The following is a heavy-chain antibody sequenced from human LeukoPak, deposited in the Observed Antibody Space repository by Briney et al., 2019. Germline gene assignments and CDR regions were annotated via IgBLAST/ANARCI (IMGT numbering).Heavy chain of an antibody. Sequence: PGGSLRLSCAASGFTFSNYNMIWVRQAPGKGLECVSYITSSSSTIHYADSVKGRFTISRDNAKNTLYLQMSSLRAEDTAVYYCARESYDYVWGSYHYYYYYMDVWGKGTTVTVSS. V-gene: IGHV3-48*04. J-gene: IGHJ6*03. CDR2: ITSSSSTI. CDR3: ARESYDYVWGSYHYYYYYMDV. CDR1: GFTFSNYN. D-gene: IGHD3-16*02.